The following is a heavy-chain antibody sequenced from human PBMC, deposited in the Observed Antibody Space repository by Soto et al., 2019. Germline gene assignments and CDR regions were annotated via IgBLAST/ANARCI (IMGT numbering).Heavy chain of an antibody. D-gene: IGHD3-16*02. J-gene: IGHJ5*02. CDR3: ARVIIGGEYDYVWGSYRKLDLDSYNWFDP. V-gene: IGHV1-18*01. CDR1: GYTFTSYG. CDR2: ISAYNGNT. Sequence: ASVKVSCKASGYTFTSYGISWVRQAPGQGLEWMGWISAYNGNTNYAQKLQGRVTMTTDTSTSTAYMELRSLRSDDTAVYYCARVIIGGEYDYVWGSYRKLDLDSYNWFDPWGQGTLVTVSS.